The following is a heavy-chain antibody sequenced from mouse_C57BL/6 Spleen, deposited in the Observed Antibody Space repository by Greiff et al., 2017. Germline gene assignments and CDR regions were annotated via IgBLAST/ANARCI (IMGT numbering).Heavy chain of an antibody. V-gene: IGHV5-16*01. J-gene: IGHJ4*01. CDR3: AREVLRTMDY. Sequence: EVKLMESEGGLVQPGSSMKLSCTASGFTFSDYYMAWVRQVPEKGLEWVANINYDGSSTYYLDSLKSRFIISRDNAKNILYLQMSSLKSEDTATYYCAREVLRTMDYWGQGTSVTVSS. CDR2: INYDGSST. CDR1: GFTFSDYY.